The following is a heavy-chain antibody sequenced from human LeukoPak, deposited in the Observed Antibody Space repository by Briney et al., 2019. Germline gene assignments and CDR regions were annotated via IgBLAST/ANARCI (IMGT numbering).Heavy chain of an antibody. CDR1: GGSISSYY. J-gene: IGHJ4*02. D-gene: IGHD1-26*01. V-gene: IGHV4-59*01. Sequence: PSETLSLTCTVSGGSISSYYWSWIRQPPGKGLEWIGYIYYSGSTNYNPSLKSRVTISVDTSKNQFSLKLSSVTAADTAVYYCARVHSGSLGVPDYWGQGTLVTVSS. CDR2: IYYSGST. CDR3: ARVHSGSLGVPDY.